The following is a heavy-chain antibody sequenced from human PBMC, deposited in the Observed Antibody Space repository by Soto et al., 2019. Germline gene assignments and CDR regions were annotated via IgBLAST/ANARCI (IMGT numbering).Heavy chain of an antibody. Sequence: QVQLVQSGAEVKKPGASVKVSCKASGYTFTNYGISWVRQAPGQGLEWMGWINTYNGNTNHAQKLQGRVTMTTDTXTXTXXMELRSRRSDDTAVYYCARGVGSGTYYNQYNWFDPWGQGTLVTVSS. D-gene: IGHD3-10*01. CDR1: GYTFTNYG. V-gene: IGHV1-18*01. CDR2: INTYNGNT. CDR3: ARGVGSGTYYNQYNWFDP. J-gene: IGHJ5*02.